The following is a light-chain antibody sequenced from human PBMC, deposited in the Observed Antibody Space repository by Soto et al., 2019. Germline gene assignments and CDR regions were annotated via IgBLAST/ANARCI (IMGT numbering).Light chain of an antibody. CDR2: DAS. J-gene: IGKJ5*01. Sequence: DIQMTQSPSTLSASVGDRVTITCRASQSISSWLAWYQQKPGKAPKLLIYDASSLESGVPSRFSGSGSGTEFTLTISSLQPEDFAVYYCQQYGSIPFGQGTRLEIK. CDR1: QSISSW. V-gene: IGKV1-5*01. CDR3: QQYGSIP.